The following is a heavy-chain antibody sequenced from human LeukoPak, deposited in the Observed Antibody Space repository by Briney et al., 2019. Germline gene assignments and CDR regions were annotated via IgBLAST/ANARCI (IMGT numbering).Heavy chain of an antibody. D-gene: IGHD6-13*01. CDR2: ISAYNGDT. J-gene: IGHJ6*03. Sequence: ASVKVSCKASGYTFTTYGISWVRQAPGQGLEWMGWISAYNGDTNYAQNLQGRVTMTRDTSISTAYMELNRLTSDDTAVYYCARDKIAAAGLQADYYYFYYMDVWGKGTTVTVSS. CDR3: ARDKIAAAGLQADYYYFYYMDV. CDR1: GYTFTTYG. V-gene: IGHV1-18*01.